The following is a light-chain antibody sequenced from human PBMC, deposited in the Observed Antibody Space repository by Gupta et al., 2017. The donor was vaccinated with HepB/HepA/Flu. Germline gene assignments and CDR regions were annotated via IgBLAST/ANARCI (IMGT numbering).Light chain of an antibody. CDR2: GAS. J-gene: IGKJ2*01. CDR1: QSVSSN. Sequence: IVMTQSPATLSVAPGERATLYCRASQSVSSNLAWYQQKPGQAPGLLIYGASTRATGSPARFSGSGSGTEFTLTISSLQSEDFAVYYCQQYNNWPPYTFGQGTKLEIK. V-gene: IGKV3-15*01. CDR3: QQYNNWPPYT.